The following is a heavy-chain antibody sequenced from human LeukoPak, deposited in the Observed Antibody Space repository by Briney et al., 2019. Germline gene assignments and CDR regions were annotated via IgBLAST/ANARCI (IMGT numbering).Heavy chain of an antibody. J-gene: IGHJ4*02. CDR3: ASSQRYSGYDYDGY. CDR1: GGSFSGYY. Sequence: PSETLSLTCAVYGGSFSGYYWSWIRQPPGKGLEWIGRIYTSGSTNYNPSLKSRVTMSVDTSKNQFSLKLSSVTAADTAVYYCASSQRYSGYDYDGYWGQGTLVTVSS. CDR2: IYTSGST. D-gene: IGHD5-12*01. V-gene: IGHV4-59*10.